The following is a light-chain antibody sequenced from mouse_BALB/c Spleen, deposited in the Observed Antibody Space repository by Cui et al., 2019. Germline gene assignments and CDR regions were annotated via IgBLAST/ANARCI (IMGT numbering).Light chain of an antibody. Sequence: QIVLTQSPALISASPGAKVTMTCSASSSVSYMYWYQQKPRSSPKPWIYLTSNLASGVPARFSGSGSGTSYSLTISNMEAEDAATYYCQQWSSNPWTFGGGTKLEI. CDR3: QQWSSNPWT. V-gene: IGKV4-68*01. CDR2: LTS. J-gene: IGKJ1*01. CDR1: SSVSY.